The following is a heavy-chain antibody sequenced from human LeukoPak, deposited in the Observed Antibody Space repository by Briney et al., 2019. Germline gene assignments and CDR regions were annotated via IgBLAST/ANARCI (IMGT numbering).Heavy chain of an antibody. CDR2: IYTSGTT. Sequence: PSDTLSLTCTVSGGSIRGYYWSWIRQPAGKALEWIGHIYTSGTTTYNPSLRSRVTMSVDTSKNQFSLKLSSVTAADTAVYYCARANDYGDYDRPFDYWGQGTLVTVS. CDR3: ARANDYGDYDRPFDY. J-gene: IGHJ4*02. V-gene: IGHV4-4*07. CDR1: GGSIRGYY. D-gene: IGHD4-17*01.